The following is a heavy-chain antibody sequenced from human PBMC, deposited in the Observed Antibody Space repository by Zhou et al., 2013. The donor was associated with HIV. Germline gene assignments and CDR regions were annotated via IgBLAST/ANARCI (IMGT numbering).Heavy chain of an antibody. V-gene: IGHV1-18*04. CDR2: ISAYNGNT. D-gene: IGHD1-1*01. J-gene: IGHJ5*02. CDR1: GYTFTDYY. Sequence: QVQLVQSGAEVKKPGASVKVSCKASGYTFTDYYIYWVRQAPGQGLEWMGWISAYNGNTNNAQKFQGRVTMTTDTFTSTAYMELRSLRSDDTAVYYCARDRDGTSDNWFDPWGQGTLVTVSS. CDR3: ARDRDGTSDNWFDP.